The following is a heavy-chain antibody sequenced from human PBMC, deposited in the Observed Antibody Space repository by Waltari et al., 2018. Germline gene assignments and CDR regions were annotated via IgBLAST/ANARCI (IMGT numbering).Heavy chain of an antibody. D-gene: IGHD2-21*02. Sequence: EVQLVESGGGLVQPGGSVRLSCEGSGFTCRDYWMTWVRQAPNMGLEWVATIKQDGSDQYYVDHVKGRFTISRDNAKNSVHLRMDSLRAEDTAFYYCARMGATVLKSIDFWGQGTLVTVSS. V-gene: IGHV3-7*03. CDR2: IKQDGSDQ. CDR1: GFTCRDYW. J-gene: IGHJ4*02. CDR3: ARMGATVLKSIDF.